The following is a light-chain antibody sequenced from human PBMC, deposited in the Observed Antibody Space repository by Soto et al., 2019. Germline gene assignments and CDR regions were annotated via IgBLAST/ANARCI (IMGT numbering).Light chain of an antibody. CDR2: EVS. CDR1: NNDVGGYNY. Sequence: QSVLTQPASVSGSPGQSITISCTGTNNDVGGYNYVSWCQQHPGKAPKFLIYEVSNRPSGVSSRFSGSKSGNTASLTISGLQAEDEAEYYCSSYTNINTRACVFGTGTKVTVL. J-gene: IGLJ1*01. V-gene: IGLV2-14*01. CDR3: SSYTNINTRACV.